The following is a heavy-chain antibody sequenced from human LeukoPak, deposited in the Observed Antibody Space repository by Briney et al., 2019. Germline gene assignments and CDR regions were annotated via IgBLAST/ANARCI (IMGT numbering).Heavy chain of an antibody. CDR1: GFTFSSYE. CDR2: ISSSGSTI. D-gene: IGHD5-18*01. J-gene: IGHJ4*02. V-gene: IGHV3-48*03. CDR3: ARGERSKSLYTAMDNGILI. Sequence: GGSLRLSCAASGFTFSSYEMNWVRQAPGKGLEWVSYISSSGSTIYYADSVKGRFTISRDNAKNSLYLQMNSLRAEDTAVYYCARGERSKSLYTAMDNGILIWGQGTLVTVSS.